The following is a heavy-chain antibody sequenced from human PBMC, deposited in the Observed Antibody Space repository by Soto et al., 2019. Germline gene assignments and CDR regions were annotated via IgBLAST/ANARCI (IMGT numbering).Heavy chain of an antibody. Sequence: QVQLVESGGGVVQPGRSLRLSCAASGFTLSTYAMHWVRQAPGKGLGGVAVISYDGTNKYYADSVKGRFTISRDNPKNTLYLQMNSLRAEDTAVYYCARDPLWGTAMVLWYFDLWGRGTLVTVSS. D-gene: IGHD5-18*01. V-gene: IGHV3-30-3*01. CDR2: ISYDGTNK. CDR3: ARDPLWGTAMVLWYFDL. CDR1: GFTLSTYA. J-gene: IGHJ2*01.